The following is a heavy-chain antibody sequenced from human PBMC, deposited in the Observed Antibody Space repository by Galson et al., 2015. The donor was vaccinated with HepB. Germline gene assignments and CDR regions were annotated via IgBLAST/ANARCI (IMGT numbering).Heavy chain of an antibody. D-gene: IGHD4-23*01. V-gene: IGHV1-69*13. CDR3: ARETLLGGFFDY. J-gene: IGHJ4*02. CDR2: IIPIFGTA. Sequence: SVKVSCKASGGTFSSYAISWVRQAPGQGLEWMGGIIPIFGTANYAQKFQGRVTITADESTSTAYMELSSLRSEDTAVYYCARETLLGGFFDYWGQGTLVTVSS. CDR1: GGTFSSYA.